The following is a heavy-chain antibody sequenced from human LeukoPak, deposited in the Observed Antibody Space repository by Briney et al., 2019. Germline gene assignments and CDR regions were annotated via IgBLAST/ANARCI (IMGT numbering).Heavy chain of an antibody. Sequence: PSQTLSLTCTVSGGSISSGSYYWSWIRQPAGKGLEWIGRIYTSGSTNYNPSLKSRATISVDTSKNQFSLKLSSVTAADTAVYYCARDTIAVAGRFDYWGQGTLVTVSS. CDR3: ARDTIAVAGRFDY. V-gene: IGHV4-61*02. J-gene: IGHJ4*02. CDR2: IYTSGST. D-gene: IGHD6-19*01. CDR1: GGSISSGSYY.